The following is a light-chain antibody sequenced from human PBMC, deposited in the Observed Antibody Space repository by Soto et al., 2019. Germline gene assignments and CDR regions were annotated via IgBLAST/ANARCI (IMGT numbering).Light chain of an antibody. V-gene: IGLV2-14*01. CDR3: SAYTSSSTLV. CDR2: EVI. J-gene: IGLJ3*02. CDR1: SSDIGFYDY. Sequence: QSVLTQPASVSGSPGQSITISCTGTSSDIGFYDYVSWYQQHPGKAPKHIIYEVINRPSGVSNRFSGSKSGNTASLTISGLQAEDEADYSCSAYTSSSTLVFGGGTKVTVL.